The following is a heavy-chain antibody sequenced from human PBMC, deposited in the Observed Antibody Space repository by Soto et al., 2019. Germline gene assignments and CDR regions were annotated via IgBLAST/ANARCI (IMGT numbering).Heavy chain of an antibody. CDR1: GGTFSSYT. CDR2: IIPILGIA. J-gene: IGHJ3*02. Sequence: QVQLVQSGAEVPKPGSSVKVSCKASGGTFSSYTISWVRQAPGQGLEWKGRIIPILGIANYAQKFRGRVTITADKSTSTAYMELSSLRSEGTAVYYCAREGGHAVVYSFDIWGQGTMVTVSS. CDR3: AREGGHAVVYSFDI. D-gene: IGHD5-12*01. V-gene: IGHV1-69*08.